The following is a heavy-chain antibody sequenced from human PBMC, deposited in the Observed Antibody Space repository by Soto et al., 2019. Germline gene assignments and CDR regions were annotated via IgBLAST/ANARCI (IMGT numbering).Heavy chain of an antibody. V-gene: IGHV4-34*01. J-gene: IGHJ4*02. CDR2: INHSGST. CDR3: ARGLNRGSRYRWRTPSDY. D-gene: IGHD6-13*01. Sequence: SETLSLTCAVYGGSFSVYYWSWIRQPPGKGLEWIGEINHSGSTNYNPSLKSRVTISVDTSKNQFSLKLISVTASDTAVYYCARGLNRGSRYRWRTPSDYWGQGTLVTVSS. CDR1: GGSFSVYY.